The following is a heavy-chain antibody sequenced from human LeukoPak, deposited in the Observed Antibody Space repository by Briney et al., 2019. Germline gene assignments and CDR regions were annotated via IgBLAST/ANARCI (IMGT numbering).Heavy chain of an antibody. CDR2: INPNSGGT. Sequence: ASVKVSCKASGYTFTGYYMHWVRQAPGQGLEWMGWINPNSGGTNYAQKLQGRVTMTTDTSTSTAYMELRSLRSDDTAVYYCARDRSAYGSGKYYYYYMDVWGKGTTVTVSS. D-gene: IGHD3-10*01. CDR3: ARDRSAYGSGKYYYYYMDV. J-gene: IGHJ6*03. V-gene: IGHV1-2*02. CDR1: GYTFTGYY.